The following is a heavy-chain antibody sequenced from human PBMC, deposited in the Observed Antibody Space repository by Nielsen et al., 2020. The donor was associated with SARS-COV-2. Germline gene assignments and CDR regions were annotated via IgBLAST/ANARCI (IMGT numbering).Heavy chain of an antibody. V-gene: IGHV3-23*01. Sequence: GGSLRLSCESSGFTFSNYDMNWVRQASGKGLEWVSGISGSAGTTHYADSVKGRFTISRDNSKNMLYLQMNSLRAEDTAVYYCAKDEREGYHYGIDVWGQGTTVTVSS. D-gene: IGHD1-26*01. J-gene: IGHJ6*02. CDR3: AKDEREGYHYGIDV. CDR2: ISGSAGTT. CDR1: GFTFSNYD.